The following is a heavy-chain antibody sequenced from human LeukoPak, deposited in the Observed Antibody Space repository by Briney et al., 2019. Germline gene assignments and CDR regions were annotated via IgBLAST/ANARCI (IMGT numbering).Heavy chain of an antibody. V-gene: IGHV4-30-4*01. CDR3: VRRMVGAIRPFDY. Sequence: SQTLSLTCTVSGGSISSGDYYWSWIRQPPGKGLEWIGYMYYSGSTYYNPSLKSRVTISVDTSENQFSLKLSSVTAADTAVYYCVRRMVGAIRPFDYWGQGTLVIVSS. CDR1: GGSISSGDYY. CDR2: MYYSGST. D-gene: IGHD1-26*01. J-gene: IGHJ4*02.